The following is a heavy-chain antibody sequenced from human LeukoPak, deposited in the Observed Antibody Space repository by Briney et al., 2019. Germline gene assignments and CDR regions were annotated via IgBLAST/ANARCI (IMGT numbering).Heavy chain of an antibody. CDR3: ARHVVRGVIFDWFDP. D-gene: IGHD3-10*02. J-gene: IGHJ5*02. CDR2: INPNSGGT. Sequence: ASVKVSCKASGYTFTGYYMHWVRQAPGQGLEWMGWINPNSGGTNYAQKFQGRVTMTRDTSISTAYMELSRLRSDDTAVYYCARHVVRGVIFDWFDPWGQGTLVTVSS. CDR1: GYTFTGYY. V-gene: IGHV1-2*02.